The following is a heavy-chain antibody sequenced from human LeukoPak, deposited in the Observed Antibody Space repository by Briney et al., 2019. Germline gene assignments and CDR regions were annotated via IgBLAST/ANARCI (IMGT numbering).Heavy chain of an antibody. Sequence: ASVKVSCKASGYTFTSYGISWVRQAPGQGLKWMGWISAYNGNTNYAQKLQGRVTMTTDTSTSTAYMELRSLRSDDTAVYYCARGGSDPPPYYYYGMDVWGQGTTVTVSS. CDR1: GYTFTSYG. J-gene: IGHJ6*02. CDR2: ISAYNGNT. CDR3: ARGGSDPPPYYYYGMDV. D-gene: IGHD1-26*01. V-gene: IGHV1-18*01.